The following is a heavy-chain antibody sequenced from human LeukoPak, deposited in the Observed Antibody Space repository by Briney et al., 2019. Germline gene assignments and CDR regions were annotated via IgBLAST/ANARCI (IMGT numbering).Heavy chain of an antibody. CDR3: ARAPPTDWYFDL. Sequence: PGGSLRLSCAVSGFTFSSYAMHWVRQAPGKGLEWVAAIWYDGTKNYYADSVKGRFAISRDNSKNTLYLQMDSLRVEDTAVYYCARAPPTDWYFDLWGRGTLVTVSS. D-gene: IGHD4-17*01. CDR2: IWYDGTKN. V-gene: IGHV3-33*01. J-gene: IGHJ2*01. CDR1: GFTFSSYA.